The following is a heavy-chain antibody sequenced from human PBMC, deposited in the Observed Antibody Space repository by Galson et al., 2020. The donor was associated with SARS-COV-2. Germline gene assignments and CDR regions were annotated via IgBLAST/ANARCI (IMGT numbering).Heavy chain of an antibody. CDR1: GYTLTELS. Sequence: ASVKVFCKVSGYTLTELSMHWVRQAPGKGLEWMGGFDPEDGETIYAQKFQGRVTMTEDTSTDTAYMELSSLRSEDTAVYYCATGRPYGEVSWFDPWGQGTLVTVSS. V-gene: IGHV1-24*01. J-gene: IGHJ5*02. CDR3: ATGRPYGEVSWFDP. CDR2: FDPEDGET. D-gene: IGHD3-3*01.